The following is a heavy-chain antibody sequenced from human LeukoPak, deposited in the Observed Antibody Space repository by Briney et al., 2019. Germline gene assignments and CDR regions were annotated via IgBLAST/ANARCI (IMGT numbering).Heavy chain of an antibody. CDR2: IYYSGTT. CDR1: GASISDSDFF. J-gene: IGHJ4*02. D-gene: IGHD1-14*01. V-gene: IGHV4-39*07. CDR3: ARLAELPDY. Sequence: SETLSLTCTVSGASISDSDFFWAWVRQPPGKGLEWIGNIYYSGTTYYNPSLKSRVTISVDTSKNQFSLKLSSVTAADTAVYYCARLAELPDYWGQGTLVTVSS.